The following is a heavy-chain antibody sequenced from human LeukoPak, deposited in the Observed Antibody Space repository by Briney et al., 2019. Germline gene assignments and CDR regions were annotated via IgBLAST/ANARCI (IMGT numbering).Heavy chain of an antibody. CDR1: GGSFSGYY. CDR3: ARGPLSTHRRYFDF. Sequence: PSETLSLTCAVYGGSFSGYYWTWIRQSPEKGLEWIGEINHSGSTSYNPSLKSQVTISVDTSKNQFSLKLTSVTAADTAVYYCARGPLSTHRRYFDFWGQGTLVTVSS. V-gene: IGHV4-34*01. D-gene: IGHD2/OR15-2a*01. CDR2: INHSGST. J-gene: IGHJ4*02.